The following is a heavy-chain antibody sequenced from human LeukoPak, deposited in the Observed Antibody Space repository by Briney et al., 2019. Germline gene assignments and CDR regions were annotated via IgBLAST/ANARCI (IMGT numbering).Heavy chain of an antibody. J-gene: IGHJ6*03. CDR3: ARESGPPWFGELLEIYYYYYYMDV. D-gene: IGHD3-10*01. CDR2: IYYSGST. Sequence: SETLSLTCTVSGGSISSSSYYWGWIRQPPGKGLEWIGSIYYSGSTYYNPSLKSRVTISVDTSKNQFSLKLSSVTAADTAVYYCARESGPPWFGELLEIYYYYYYMDVWGKGTTVTVSS. V-gene: IGHV4-39*07. CDR1: GGSISSSSYY.